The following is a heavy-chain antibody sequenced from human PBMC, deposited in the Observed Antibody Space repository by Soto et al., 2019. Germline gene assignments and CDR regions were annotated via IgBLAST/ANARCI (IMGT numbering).Heavy chain of an antibody. J-gene: IGHJ5*02. V-gene: IGHV3-30-3*01. Sequence: QVQLVEAGGGVVQPGRSLRLSCAASGFTFSSYAMHWVRQAPGKGLEWVAVISYDGSNKYYADSVKGRFTSSRDNSKNTLYLQMNSLRAEDTAVYYCARIAARPSWGQGTLVTVSS. CDR3: ARIAARPS. CDR2: ISYDGSNK. D-gene: IGHD6-6*01. CDR1: GFTFSSYA.